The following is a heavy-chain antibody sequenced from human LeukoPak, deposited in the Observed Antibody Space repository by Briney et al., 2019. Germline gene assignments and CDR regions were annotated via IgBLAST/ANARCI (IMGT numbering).Heavy chain of an antibody. CDR1: GYPFSNYD. J-gene: IGHJ4*02. CDR3: AREGSTSCYSN. V-gene: IGHV1-46*01. D-gene: IGHD2-2*01. CDR2: INPSGGST. Sequence: ASVTVSCKASGYPFSNYDINWVRQAPGQGLEWMGIINPSGGSTSYAQKFQGRVTMTRDMSTSTVYMELSSLRSEDTAVYYCAREGSTSCYSNWGRGTLVTVSS.